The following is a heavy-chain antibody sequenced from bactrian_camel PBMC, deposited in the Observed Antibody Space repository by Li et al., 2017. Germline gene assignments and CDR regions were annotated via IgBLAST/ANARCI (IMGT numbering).Heavy chain of an antibody. CDR1: GFTFSSHW. J-gene: IGHJ4*01. CDR3: AKIDY. Sequence: LVESGGGLVQPGGSLRLSCAASGFTFSSHWTFWVRQAPGKGLEWVSTISGGGGGTAYGDSVKGRFTISRDNAKNTLYLQLNSLKTEDTAMYYCAKIDYWGQGTQVTVS. V-gene: IGHV3S1*01. CDR2: ISGGGGGT.